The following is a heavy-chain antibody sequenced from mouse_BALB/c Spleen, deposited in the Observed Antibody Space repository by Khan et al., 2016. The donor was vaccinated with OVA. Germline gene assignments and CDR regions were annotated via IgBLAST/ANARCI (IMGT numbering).Heavy chain of an antibody. CDR1: GYTFTSYT. V-gene: IGHV1-4*01. CDR2: INPSNGYT. D-gene: IGHD2-13*01. CDR3: AKVGPCHADYGAWFAY. Sequence: QVQLQQSGAELARPGASVKMSCKASGYTFTSYTMHWVKQRPGQGLEWIGYINPSNGYTNYNQKFRDKATLTADTSSSTAYMQLSSLTSEDSAVXDDAKVGPCHADYGAWFAYWGQETLVTGSA. J-gene: IGHJ3*01.